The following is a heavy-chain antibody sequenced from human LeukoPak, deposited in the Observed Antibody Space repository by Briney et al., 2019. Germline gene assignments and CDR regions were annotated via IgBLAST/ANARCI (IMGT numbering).Heavy chain of an antibody. D-gene: IGHD2-15*01. CDR2: ISSTGGTT. V-gene: IGHV3-23*01. Sequence: GGSLRLSCAASGFTFSSYWMIWVRQAPGKGLEWVSSISSTGGTTYYADSVKGRFTISRDNSKNTLYLQMNSLRAEDTAIYYCAKNGDRGAYCTGGTCYPYFYYYMDVWGKGTTVTI. J-gene: IGHJ6*03. CDR1: GFTFSSYW. CDR3: AKNGDRGAYCTGGTCYPYFYYYMDV.